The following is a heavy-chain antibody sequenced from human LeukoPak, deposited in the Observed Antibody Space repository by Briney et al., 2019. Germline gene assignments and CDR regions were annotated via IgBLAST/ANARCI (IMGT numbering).Heavy chain of an antibody. CDR2: ISAYNGNT. V-gene: IGHV1-18*01. J-gene: IGHJ4*02. Sequence: EASVKVSCKASVYTFTSYGISWVRQAPGQGLEWMGWISAYNGNTNYAQKLQGRVTMTTDTSTSTAYMELRSLRSDDTAVYYCARDATIFGVVIIPVDYWGQGTLVTVSS. D-gene: IGHD3-3*01. CDR1: VYTFTSYG. CDR3: ARDATIFGVVIIPVDY.